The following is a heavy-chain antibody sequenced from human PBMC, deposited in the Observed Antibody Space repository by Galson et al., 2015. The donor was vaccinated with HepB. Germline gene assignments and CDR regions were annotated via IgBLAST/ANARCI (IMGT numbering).Heavy chain of an antibody. J-gene: IGHJ3*02. CDR3: ARDLRGYDADAFDI. V-gene: IGHV1-3*01. D-gene: IGHD5-12*01. CDR2: INAGNGNT. CDR1: GYTFTSYA. Sequence: SCKASGYTFTSYAMHWVRQAPGQRLEWMGWINAGNGNTKYSQKFQGRVTITRDTSASTAYMELSSLRSEDTAVYYCARDLRGYDADAFDIWGQGTMVTVSS.